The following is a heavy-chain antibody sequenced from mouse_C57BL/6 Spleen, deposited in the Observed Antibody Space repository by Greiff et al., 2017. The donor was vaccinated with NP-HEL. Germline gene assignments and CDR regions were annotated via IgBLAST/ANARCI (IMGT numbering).Heavy chain of an antibody. V-gene: IGHV1-82*01. CDR3: ARDYGTGCDY. CDR2: IYPGDGDT. Sequence: VQLQQSGPELVKPGASVKISCKASGYAFSSSWMNWVKQRPGKGLEWIGRIYPGDGDTNYNGKFKGKATLTADKSSSTAYMQLSSLTSEDSAVYFCARDYGTGCDYWGKGTTLTVSS. D-gene: IGHD1-1*01. CDR1: GYAFSSSW. J-gene: IGHJ2*01.